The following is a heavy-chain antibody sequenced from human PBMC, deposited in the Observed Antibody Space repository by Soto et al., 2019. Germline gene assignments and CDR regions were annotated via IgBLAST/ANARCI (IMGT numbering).Heavy chain of an antibody. CDR2: ISSSSSYT. Sequence: QVQLVESGGGLVKPGGSLRLYCAASGFSFSDYYMTWIRQAPGKGLEWLSYISSSSSYTNYADSVKGRFTISRDNARNSLYLQMNSLRAEDTAVYYCARDGQTILPGRFDDWVQGTLVTVSS. CDR3: ARDGQTILPGRFDD. D-gene: IGHD3-9*01. V-gene: IGHV3-11*06. CDR1: GFSFSDYY. J-gene: IGHJ4*02.